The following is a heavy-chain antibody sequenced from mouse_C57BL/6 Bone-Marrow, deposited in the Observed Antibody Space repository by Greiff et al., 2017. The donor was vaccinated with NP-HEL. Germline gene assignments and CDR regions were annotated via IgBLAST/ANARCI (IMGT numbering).Heavy chain of an antibody. J-gene: IGHJ1*03. CDR1: GFSINSDCY. Sequence: EVQVVESGPSLVRPSQTLSLTCTVTGFSINSDCYWIWIRQFPGNKLEYIGYTFYSGITYYNPSLESRTYITRDTSKNQFSLKLSSVTTEDTATYYCARDLGGNWYFDVWGTGTTVTVSS. CDR2: TFYSGIT. D-gene: IGHD3-3*01. CDR3: ARDLGGNWYFDV. V-gene: IGHV3-3*01.